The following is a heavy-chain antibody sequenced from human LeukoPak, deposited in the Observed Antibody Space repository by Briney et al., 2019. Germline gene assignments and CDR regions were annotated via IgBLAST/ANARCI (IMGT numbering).Heavy chain of an antibody. CDR1: GFTFSSYD. V-gene: IGHV3-13*01. D-gene: IGHD3-10*01. CDR3: ARARLWFGELDYYYGMDV. J-gene: IGHJ6*02. Sequence: GGSLRLSCAASGFTFSSYDMHWVRQATGKGLEWVSAIGTAGDTYYPGSVKGRFTISRENAKNPLYLQMNSLRAGDTAVYYCARARLWFGELDYYYGMDVWGQGTTVTVSS. CDR2: IGTAGDT.